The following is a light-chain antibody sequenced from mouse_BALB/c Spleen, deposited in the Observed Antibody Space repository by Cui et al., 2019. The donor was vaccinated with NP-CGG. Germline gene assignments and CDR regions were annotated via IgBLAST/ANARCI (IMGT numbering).Light chain of an antibody. CDR3: ALWYSNHWV. CDR1: TGAVTTSYY. CDR2: GTN. J-gene: IGLJ1*01. V-gene: IGLV1*01. Sequence: QAVVTQEAALTTSSGETVTHTCRSSTGAVTTSYYANWVQEIPDHFFTGLIGGTNNRAPGVPARFSGSLIGDKAALTITGAQTEDEAIYFCALWYSNHWVFGGGTKLTVL.